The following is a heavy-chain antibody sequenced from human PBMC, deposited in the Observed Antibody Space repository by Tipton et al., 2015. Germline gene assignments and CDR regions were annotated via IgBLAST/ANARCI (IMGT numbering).Heavy chain of an antibody. Sequence: QSGAEVKRPGSSVKVSCKVSGTSFTYYAFNWVRQAPGQGLEWMGGIIPLFGSTHYPQRFRGRVTITADESTNTTYMELSRLQSDDTAVYYCARGGDSSGYYYGGYFDYWGQGAQVTVSP. CDR1: GTSFTYYA. J-gene: IGHJ4*02. CDR2: IIPLFGST. D-gene: IGHD3-22*01. V-gene: IGHV1-69*01. CDR3: ARGGDSSGYYYGGYFDY.